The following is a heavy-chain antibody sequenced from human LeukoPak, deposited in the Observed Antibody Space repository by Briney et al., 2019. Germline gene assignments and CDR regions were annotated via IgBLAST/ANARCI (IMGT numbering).Heavy chain of an antibody. CDR2: ISAYNGNT. D-gene: IGHD5-18*01. CDR3: ARDVQPRGYSYGSPLDY. J-gene: IGHJ4*02. CDR1: GYTFTSYG. Sequence: ASVKVSCKASGYTFTSYGISWVRQAPRQGLEWMGWISAYNGNTNYAQKLQGRVTMTTDTSTSTAYMELRSLRSDDTAVYYCARDVQPRGYSYGSPLDYWGQGTLVTVSS. V-gene: IGHV1-18*01.